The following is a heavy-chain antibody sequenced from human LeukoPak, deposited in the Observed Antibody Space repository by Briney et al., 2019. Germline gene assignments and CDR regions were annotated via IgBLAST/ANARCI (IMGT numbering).Heavy chain of an antibody. D-gene: IGHD3-10*01. CDR3: ARDNRGYGSGSYYYYGMDV. V-gene: IGHV3-48*03. Sequence: GGSLRLSCAASGFTFSSYEMNWFRQAPGKGLEWVSHIGTSDSTIDYVDSVKGRFAISRDNAKNSLYLQMNSLRAEDTAVYYCARDNRGYGSGSYYYYGMDVWGKGTTVTVSS. CDR1: GFTFSSYE. CDR2: IGTSDSTI. J-gene: IGHJ6*04.